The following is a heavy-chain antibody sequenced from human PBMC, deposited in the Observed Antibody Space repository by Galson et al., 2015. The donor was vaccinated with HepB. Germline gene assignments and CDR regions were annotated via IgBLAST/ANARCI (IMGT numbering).Heavy chain of an antibody. CDR3: AKDTYASATD. D-gene: IGHD3-16*01. Sequence: SLRLSCAASGFTFNRYAMNWVRQAPEKGLEWVSTITSNGLGTYYADSAKGRFTISRDISMSTLYLQMDSLRAGDTAIYYCAKDTYASATDWGQGTLVTVSS. V-gene: IGHV3-23*01. CDR1: GFTFNRYA. J-gene: IGHJ4*02. CDR2: ITSNGLGT.